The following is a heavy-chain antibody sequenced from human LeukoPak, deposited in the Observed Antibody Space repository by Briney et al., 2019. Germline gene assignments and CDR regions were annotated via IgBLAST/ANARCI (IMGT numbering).Heavy chain of an antibody. CDR1: GASISSGGYY. CDR2: IYYSGST. J-gene: IGHJ4*02. CDR3: ASGGYSYGFDY. V-gene: IGHV4-31*03. D-gene: IGHD5-18*01. Sequence: SQTLSLTCTVSGASISSGGYYWSWIRQHPGKGLEWIGYIYYSGSTYYNPSLKSRVTISVDTSKNQFSLKLSSVTAADTAMYYCASGGYSYGFDYWGQGTLVTVSS.